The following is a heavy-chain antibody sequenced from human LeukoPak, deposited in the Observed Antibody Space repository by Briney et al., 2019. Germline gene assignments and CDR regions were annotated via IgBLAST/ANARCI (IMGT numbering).Heavy chain of an antibody. J-gene: IGHJ6*03. Sequence: ASQTLSLTCTVSGGSISSGGYYWSWIRQHPGKGLEWIGYIYYSGSTYYNPSLKSRVTISVDTSKNQFSLKLSSVTAADTAVYYCAREGNFDWPYYYYYYMDVWGEGTTVTVSS. V-gene: IGHV4-31*03. CDR1: GGSISSGGYY. CDR2: IYYSGST. D-gene: IGHD3-9*01. CDR3: AREGNFDWPYYYYYYMDV.